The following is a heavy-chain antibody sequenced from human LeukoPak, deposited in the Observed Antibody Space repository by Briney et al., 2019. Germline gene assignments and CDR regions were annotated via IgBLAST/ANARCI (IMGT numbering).Heavy chain of an antibody. V-gene: IGHV4-31*03. CDR1: GGSISSGGYY. D-gene: IGHD4-17*01. CDR3: ARFSNDHGVKFDY. Sequence: PSETLSLTCTVSGGSISSGGYYWSWIRQHPGKGLEWIGYIYYSGSTYYNPSLKSRVTISVDTSKNQFSLKLSSVTAADTAVYYCARFSNDHGVKFDYWGQGTLVTVSS. J-gene: IGHJ4*02. CDR2: IYYSGST.